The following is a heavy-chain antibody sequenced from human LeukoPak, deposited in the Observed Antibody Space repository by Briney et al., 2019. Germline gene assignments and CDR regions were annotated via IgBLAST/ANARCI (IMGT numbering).Heavy chain of an antibody. D-gene: IGHD2-21*01. J-gene: IGHJ5*02. Sequence: SETLSLTCTVSGGSISSYYWSWIRQPPGKGLEWIGYIYYSGSTNYNPSLKSRVTISVDTSKNQFSLKLSSVTAADTAVYYCARNLFGPGWFDPCGQGTLVTVSS. CDR3: ARNLFGPGWFDP. CDR2: IYYSGST. V-gene: IGHV4-59*01. CDR1: GGSISSYY.